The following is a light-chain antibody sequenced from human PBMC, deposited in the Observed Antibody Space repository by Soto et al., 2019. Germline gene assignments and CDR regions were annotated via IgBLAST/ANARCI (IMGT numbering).Light chain of an antibody. CDR3: SSYTSSSTLYV. CDR2: DVS. CDR1: SNDVGGYNY. V-gene: IGLV2-14*01. J-gene: IGLJ1*01. Sequence: QSVLTQPASVSGSPGQSITISCTGTSNDVGGYNYVSWYQQHPGKAPKLMIYDVSNRHSGVSIRFSGSNSGNTASLTISGLQAEDEADYYCSSYTSSSTLYVFGTGTKGTVL.